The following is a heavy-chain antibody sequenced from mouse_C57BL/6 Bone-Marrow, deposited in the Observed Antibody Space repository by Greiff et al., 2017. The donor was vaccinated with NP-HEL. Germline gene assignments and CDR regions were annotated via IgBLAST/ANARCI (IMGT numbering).Heavy chain of an antibody. V-gene: IGHV1-55*01. CDR1: GYTFTSYW. CDR2: FYPGSGST. Sequence: VQLQQPGAELVKPGASVKMSCKASGYTFTSYWITWVKQRPGQGLEWIGDFYPGSGSTNYHEKFKSKATLTVDTSSSTAYMQLSSLTSEDSAVYYCASYYYGSSPGLMDYWGQGTSVTVSS. D-gene: IGHD1-1*01. J-gene: IGHJ4*01. CDR3: ASYYYGSSPGLMDY.